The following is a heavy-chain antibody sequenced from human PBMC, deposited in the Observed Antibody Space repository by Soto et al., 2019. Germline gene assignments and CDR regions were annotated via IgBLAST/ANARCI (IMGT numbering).Heavy chain of an antibody. CDR3: ARGNDYGDYYFDY. D-gene: IGHD4-17*01. V-gene: IGHV4-59*01. CDR1: SGSISFYY. Sequence: SETLSLTCTVSSGSISFYYWSWIRQPPGKGLEWIGYIYYSGSTNYSPSLKSRVTISVDTSKNQFSLKLSSVTAADTAVYYCARGNDYGDYYFDYWGQGTLVTVSS. J-gene: IGHJ4*02. CDR2: IYYSGST.